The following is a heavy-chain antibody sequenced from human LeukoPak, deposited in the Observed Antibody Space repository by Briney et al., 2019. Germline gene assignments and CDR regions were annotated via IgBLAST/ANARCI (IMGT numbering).Heavy chain of an antibody. V-gene: IGHV3-30-3*01. Sequence: SLRLSCAASVFTFSSYAMHWVRQAPGKGLEWVAVISYDGSNKYYADSVKGRFTISRDNSKNTLYLQMNSLRAEDTAVYYCARGGQLDYWGQGTLVTVSS. CDR2: ISYDGSNK. CDR3: ARGGQLDY. CDR1: VFTFSSYA. J-gene: IGHJ4*02. D-gene: IGHD2-2*01.